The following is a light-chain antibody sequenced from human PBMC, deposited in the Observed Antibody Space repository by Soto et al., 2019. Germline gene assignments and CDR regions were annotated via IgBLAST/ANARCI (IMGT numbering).Light chain of an antibody. CDR2: KAS. CDR1: QSINRW. J-gene: IGKJ2*01. Sequence: DIQMTQAPSTLSASVGDRFTITCRASQSINRWLAWYQQKPGKAPKLLIYKASSLESGVPSRFSGSGIGTEFSLSISSLQPDDFATYYCQQYSTYPYIFGQGTKVDI. CDR3: QQYSTYPYI. V-gene: IGKV1-5*03.